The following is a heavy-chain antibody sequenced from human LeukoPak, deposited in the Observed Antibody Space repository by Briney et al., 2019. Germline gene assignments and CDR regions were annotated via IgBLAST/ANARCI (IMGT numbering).Heavy chain of an antibody. J-gene: IGHJ4*02. D-gene: IGHD4-17*01. V-gene: IGHV1-2*02. CDR2: INPNSGGT. Sequence: ASVKVSSKASGYTFTGYYMHWVRQAPGQGLEWMGWINPNSGGTNYAQKFQGRVTMTTDTSTSTTYMELRSLRSDDTAVYYCARPKKQTTAIDYWGQGTLVTVSS. CDR3: ARPKKQTTAIDY. CDR1: GYTFTGYY.